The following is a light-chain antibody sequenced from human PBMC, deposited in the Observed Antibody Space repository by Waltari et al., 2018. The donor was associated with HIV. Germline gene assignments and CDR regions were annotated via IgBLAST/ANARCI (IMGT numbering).Light chain of an antibody. J-gene: IGLJ2*01. V-gene: IGLV2-14*01. Sequence: QSALTQPASVSGSPGQSITISCTGTNSDIRGYNYVSWYQQHPGKAPKLMIYEVSNRPSGVSNRFSGSKSGNTASLTISGLQAEDEADYYCSSYTSSNTPVVFGGGTKLTVL. CDR2: EVS. CDR1: NSDIRGYNY. CDR3: SSYTSSNTPVV.